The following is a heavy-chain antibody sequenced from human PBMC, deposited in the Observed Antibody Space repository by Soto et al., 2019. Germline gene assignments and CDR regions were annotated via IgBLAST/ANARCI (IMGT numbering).Heavy chain of an antibody. J-gene: IGHJ5*02. Sequence: PSETLSLTCTVSGGSISSYYWSWIRQPPGKGLEWIGYIYYSGSTNYNPSLKSRVTISVDTSKNQFSLKLSSVTAADTAVYYCAREVSNYYDSSAPGGNWFDPWGQGTLVTVSS. CDR3: AREVSNYYDSSAPGGNWFDP. D-gene: IGHD3-22*01. CDR1: GGSISSYY. CDR2: IYYSGST. V-gene: IGHV4-59*01.